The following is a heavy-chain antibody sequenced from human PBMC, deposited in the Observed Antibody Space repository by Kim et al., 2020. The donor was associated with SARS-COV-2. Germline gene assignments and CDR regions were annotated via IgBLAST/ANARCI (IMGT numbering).Heavy chain of an antibody. V-gene: IGHV4-34*01. CDR3: ARVYDFWSGYQFTGFDP. Sequence: LKSRVTISVDTSKNQFSLKLSSVTAADTAVYYCARVYDFWSGYQFTGFDPWGQGTLVTVSS. J-gene: IGHJ5*02. D-gene: IGHD3-3*01.